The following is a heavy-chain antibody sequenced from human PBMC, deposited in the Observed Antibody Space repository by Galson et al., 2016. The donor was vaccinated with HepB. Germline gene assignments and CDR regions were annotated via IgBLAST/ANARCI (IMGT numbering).Heavy chain of an antibody. CDR2: INYSGFT. D-gene: IGHD3-16*01. Sequence: SETLSLTCSVSGGSINNNNYYWGWIRQPPGKGLEWIGSINYSGFTQYNPSLKSRVTISVDTPKNQFSLKVSSVTAADTAVYYCARGDYSAFDIWGQGTMVTVSS. CDR3: ARGDYSAFDI. J-gene: IGHJ3*02. CDR1: GGSINNNNYY. V-gene: IGHV4-39*07.